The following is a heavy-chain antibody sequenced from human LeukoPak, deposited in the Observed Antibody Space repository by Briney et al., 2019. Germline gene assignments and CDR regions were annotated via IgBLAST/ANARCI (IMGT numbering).Heavy chain of an antibody. CDR2: INPSGGST. D-gene: IGHD2-15*01. Sequence: ASVKVSCKASGYTLTSYYMHWVRQAPGQGLEWMGIINPSGGSTSYAQKFQGRVTMTRDTSTSTVYMELSSLRSEDTAVYYCARLTDTGGSAEPRFDYWGQGTLVTVSS. J-gene: IGHJ4*02. CDR3: ARLTDTGGSAEPRFDY. V-gene: IGHV1-46*01. CDR1: GYTLTSYY.